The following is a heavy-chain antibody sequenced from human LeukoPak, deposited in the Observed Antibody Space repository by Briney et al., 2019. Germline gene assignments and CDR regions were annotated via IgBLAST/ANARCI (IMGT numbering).Heavy chain of an antibody. V-gene: IGHV1-2*02. J-gene: IGHJ4*02. CDR2: INPDSGAT. D-gene: IGHD1-26*01. CDR3: ARENSGSYEY. Sequence: ASVKVSCKASGYTFSSYYMHWVRQAPGQGLELMGWINPDSGATNYAQKFQGRVTMTRDTSINTAYMELSSLRSDDTAVFYCARENSGSYEYWGQGTLVTVSS. CDR1: GYTFSSYY.